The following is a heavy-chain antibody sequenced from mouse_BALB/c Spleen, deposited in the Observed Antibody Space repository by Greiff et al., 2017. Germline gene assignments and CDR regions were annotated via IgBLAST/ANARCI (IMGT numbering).Heavy chain of an antibody. J-gene: IGHJ2*01. CDR2: ISTYYGDA. CDR3: AGIYYGNSFDY. CDR1: GYTFTDYA. V-gene: IGHV1S137*01. D-gene: IGHD2-1*01. Sequence: QVQLQQSGAELVRPGVSVKISCKGSGYTFTDYAMHWVKQSHAKSLEWIGVISTYYGDASYNQKFKGKATMTVDKSSSTAYMELARLTSEDSAIYYCAGIYYGNSFDYWGQGTTLTVSS.